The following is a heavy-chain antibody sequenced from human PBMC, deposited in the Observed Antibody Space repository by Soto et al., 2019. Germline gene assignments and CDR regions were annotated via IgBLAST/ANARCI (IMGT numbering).Heavy chain of an antibody. J-gene: IGHJ4*02. CDR3: AKDGLSDSPSAIDY. Sequence: PGESLKISCAGSGFTFSKSGMSWVRQAPGKGLEWVAGIGGSGRNTYYADSVKGRFTISRDNSKNTLFLQMNNLRADDTAIYYCAKDGLSDSPSAIDYWGQGTLVTVSS. CDR1: GFTFSKSG. V-gene: IGHV3-23*01. CDR2: IGGSGRNT. D-gene: IGHD3-3*02.